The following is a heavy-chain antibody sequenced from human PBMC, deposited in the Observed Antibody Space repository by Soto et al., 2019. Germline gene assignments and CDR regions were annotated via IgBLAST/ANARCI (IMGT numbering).Heavy chain of an antibody. J-gene: IGHJ4*02. CDR2: IIPIFGTA. CDR3: AREATYYYYDSSGYYYFDY. CDR1: GGTFSSYA. V-gene: IGHV1-69*13. Sequence: SVKVSCKTSGGTFSSYAISWVRQAPGQGLEWMGGIIPIFGTANYAQKFQGRVTITADESTSTAYMELSSLRSEDTAVYYCAREATYYYYDSSGYYYFDYWGQGTLVTVSS. D-gene: IGHD3-22*01.